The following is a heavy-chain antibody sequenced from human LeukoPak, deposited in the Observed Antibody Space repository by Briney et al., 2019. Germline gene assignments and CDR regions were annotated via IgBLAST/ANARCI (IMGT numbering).Heavy chain of an antibody. CDR2: INHSGST. D-gene: IGHD6-13*01. V-gene: IGHV4-34*01. Sequence: SETLSLXCAVYGGSCSGYYWSWIRRPPGKGLESTGEINHSGSTNYNPSLKSRVTISVDTSKNQFSLKLSSVTAADTAVYYCARGASSSRFHTADFDYWGQGTLVTVSS. CDR1: GGSCSGYY. J-gene: IGHJ4*02. CDR3: ARGASSSRFHTADFDY.